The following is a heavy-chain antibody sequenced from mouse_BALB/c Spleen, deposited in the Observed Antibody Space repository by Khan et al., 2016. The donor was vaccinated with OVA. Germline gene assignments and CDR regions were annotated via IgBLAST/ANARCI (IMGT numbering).Heavy chain of an antibody. V-gene: IGHV3-2*02. CDR3: ARWFTY. Sequence: VQLKELGPGLVKPSQSLSLTCTVTGYSITSDYAWNCIRQFPGNKLEWMGYISYSGSTSYHPSLKSRISITRDTSKNQFFLQLNSVTTEDTATNYCARWFTYWGQGTLVTVSA. CDR2: ISYSGST. CDR1: GYSITSDYA. J-gene: IGHJ3*01.